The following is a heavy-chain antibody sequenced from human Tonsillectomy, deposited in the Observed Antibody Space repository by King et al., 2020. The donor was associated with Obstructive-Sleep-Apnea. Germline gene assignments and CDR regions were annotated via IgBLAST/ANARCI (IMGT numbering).Heavy chain of an antibody. D-gene: IGHD1-26*01. Sequence: VQLQESGPGLVKPSETLSLTCTVSGGSISSYYWSWIRQPPGKGLEWIGYIYYSGSTNYNPSHKSRVTISVDTSKNQFSLKLSSVTAADTAAYYCARDRVGASPYYYYGMDVWGQGTTVTVSS. CDR1: GGSISSYY. CDR3: ARDRVGASPYYYYGMDV. J-gene: IGHJ6*02. V-gene: IGHV4-59*01. CDR2: IYYSGST.